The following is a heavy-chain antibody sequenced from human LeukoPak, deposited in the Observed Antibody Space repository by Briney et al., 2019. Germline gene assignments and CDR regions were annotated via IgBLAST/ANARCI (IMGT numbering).Heavy chain of an antibody. J-gene: IGHJ4*02. CDR3: ARDILIRGYSYGSFDY. CDR1: GFTFSSYN. V-gene: IGHV3-48*04. D-gene: IGHD5-18*01. Sequence: PGGSLRLSCAASGFTFSSYNMNWVRQAPGKGLEWVSYISSSSSTIYYADSVKGRLTISRDNAKNSLYLQMNSLRADDTAVYYCARDILIRGYSYGSFDYWGQGTLVTVSS. CDR2: ISSSSSTI.